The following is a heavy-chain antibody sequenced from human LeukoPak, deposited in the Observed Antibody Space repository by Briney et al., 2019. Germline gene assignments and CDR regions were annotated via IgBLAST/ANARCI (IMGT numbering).Heavy chain of an antibody. CDR1: GDSISDFY. CDR3: ARDFDF. Sequence: SETLSLTCTVSGDSISDFYWSWIRQPAGKGLEWIGRIYSGGSTNYNPSLKSRVTMSVDTSKKQFSLNLGSVTAADTAVYYCARDFDFWGQGTLVTVSS. J-gene: IGHJ4*02. CDR2: IYSGGST. V-gene: IGHV4-4*07.